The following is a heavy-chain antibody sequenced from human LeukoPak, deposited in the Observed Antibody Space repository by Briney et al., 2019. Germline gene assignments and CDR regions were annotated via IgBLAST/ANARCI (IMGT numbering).Heavy chain of an antibody. CDR2: ISAYNGNT. D-gene: IGHD6-6*01. CDR3: ARSGESMAARRLGGFGY. V-gene: IGHV1-18*01. CDR1: GYTFTSYG. Sequence: ASVKVSCKASGYTFTSYGISWVRQAPGQGLEWMGWISAYNGNTNYAQKLQGRVTMTTDTSTSTAYMELRSLRSDDTAVYYCARSGESMAARRLGGFGYWGQGTLVTVSS. J-gene: IGHJ4*02.